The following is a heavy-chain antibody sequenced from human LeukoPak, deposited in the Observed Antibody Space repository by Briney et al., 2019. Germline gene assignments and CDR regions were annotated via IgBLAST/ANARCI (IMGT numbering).Heavy chain of an antibody. CDR1: GGSISSSSYY. V-gene: IGHV4-39*02. Sequence: PSETLSLTCTVSGGSISSSSYYWGWIRQPPGKGLEWIGSIYYSGSTYYNPSLKSRVTISVDTSKDHFSLKLSSVPTADTAVYYCARRGFTYYYDSSGYYYGYYFDYWGQGTLVTVSS. CDR2: IYYSGST. CDR3: ARRGFTYYYDSSGYYYGYYFDY. J-gene: IGHJ4*02. D-gene: IGHD3-22*01.